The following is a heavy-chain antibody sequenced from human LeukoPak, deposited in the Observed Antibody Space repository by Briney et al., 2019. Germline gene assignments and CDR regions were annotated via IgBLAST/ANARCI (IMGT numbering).Heavy chain of an antibody. CDR1: GGSISSYY. D-gene: IGHD6-13*01. Sequence: SETLSLTCTVSGGSISSYYWSWIRQPPGKGLEWIGYIYYSGSTNYNPSLKSRVTMSVDTSKSQFSLNLSSVTAADTAVYYCARAAAGSSKYDYWGQGIVVTVSS. CDR2: IYYSGST. CDR3: ARAAAGSSKYDY. J-gene: IGHJ4*02. V-gene: IGHV4-59*12.